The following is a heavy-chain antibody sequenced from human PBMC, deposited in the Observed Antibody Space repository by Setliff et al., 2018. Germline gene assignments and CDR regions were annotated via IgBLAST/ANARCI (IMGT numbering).Heavy chain of an antibody. V-gene: IGHV3-15*05. CDR2: IKRNSDGATT. J-gene: IGHJ6*02. CDR1: GMTFSNAW. CDR3: TTPLLESTGWFGYYGMDV. Sequence: PGGSLRLSCEGSGMTFSNAWMTWVRQVPGKGLEWVGRIKRNSDGATTDYAAPVKGRFTISRDDSKNTLYLQMNSLESGDTAMYYCTTPLLESTGWFGYYGMDVWGQGTTVTVSS. D-gene: IGHD3-10*01.